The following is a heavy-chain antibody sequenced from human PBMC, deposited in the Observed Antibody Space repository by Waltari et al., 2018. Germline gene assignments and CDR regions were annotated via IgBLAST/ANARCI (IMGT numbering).Heavy chain of an antibody. Sequence: QVQLQESGPGLVKPSQTLSLTCTVSGGSISSGSYYWSWIRQPAGKGLEWIGRIYTSGSTNYNPSLKSRVTRSVDTSKNQFSLKLSSVTAADTAVYYCARANLYYDDSSGYYSAFDIWGQGTMVTVSS. CDR1: GGSISSGSYY. CDR3: ARANLYYDDSSGYYSAFDI. V-gene: IGHV4-61*02. D-gene: IGHD3-22*01. J-gene: IGHJ3*02. CDR2: IYTSGST.